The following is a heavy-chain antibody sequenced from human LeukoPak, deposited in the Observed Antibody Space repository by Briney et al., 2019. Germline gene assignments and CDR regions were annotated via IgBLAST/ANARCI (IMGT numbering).Heavy chain of an antibody. CDR1: GYTFTSYD. CDR3: ARGYCSSASCYSPYYYYYMDV. CDR2: ISTYNGNT. Sequence: ASAKVSCKASGYTFTSYDVSWVRQAPGQGLEWMGWISTYNGNTNYAQKLQGRVTMTTDTSTSTAYMELRSLRSDDTAVYYCARGYCSSASCYSPYYYYYMDVWGKGTTVTVSS. D-gene: IGHD2-2*02. V-gene: IGHV1-18*01. J-gene: IGHJ6*03.